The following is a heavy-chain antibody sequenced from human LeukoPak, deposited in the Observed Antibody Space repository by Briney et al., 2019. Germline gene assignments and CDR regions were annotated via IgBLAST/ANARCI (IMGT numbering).Heavy chain of an antibody. CDR3: ARDRQGIAVAGTLYYYYYGMDV. CDR1: GYTFTSYG. V-gene: IGHV1-18*01. J-gene: IGHJ6*02. Sequence: ASVKVSCKASGYTFTSYGISWVRQAPGQGLEWMGWISAYNGNTNYAQKLQGRVTMTTDTSTSTAYTELRSLRSDDTAVYYCARDRQGIAVAGTLYYYYYGMDVWGQGTTVTVSS. D-gene: IGHD6-19*01. CDR2: ISAYNGNT.